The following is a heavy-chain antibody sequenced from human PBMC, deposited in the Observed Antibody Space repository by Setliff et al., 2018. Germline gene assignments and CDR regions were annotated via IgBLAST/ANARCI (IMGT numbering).Heavy chain of an antibody. CDR2: IYSSGYT. CDR1: GDSITNGNNY. V-gene: IGHV4-61*09. D-gene: IGHD5-18*01. CDR3: ARQVDTPMAPIDY. J-gene: IGHJ4*02. Sequence: SETLSLTCTVSGDSITNGNNYWTWIRQPAGKGLEWIGQIYSSGYTEYNLSLKSRVTMSLGASENQFSLKLSSVTAADTAIYYCARQVDTPMAPIDYWGQGTLVTVS.